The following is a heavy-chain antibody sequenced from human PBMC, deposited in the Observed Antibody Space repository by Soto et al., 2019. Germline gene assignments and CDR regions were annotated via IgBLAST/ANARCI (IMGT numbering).Heavy chain of an antibody. CDR3: AARSGYSPYYGMDV. CDR2: IVVGSGNT. CDR1: GFTFTSSA. J-gene: IGHJ6*02. D-gene: IGHD3-3*01. Sequence: SVKVSCKASGFTFTSSAVQWVRQARGQRLEWIGWIVVGSGNTNYAQKFQERVTITRDMSTSTAYMELSGLRSEDTAVYYCAARSGYSPYYGMDVWGQGTTVTV. V-gene: IGHV1-58*01.